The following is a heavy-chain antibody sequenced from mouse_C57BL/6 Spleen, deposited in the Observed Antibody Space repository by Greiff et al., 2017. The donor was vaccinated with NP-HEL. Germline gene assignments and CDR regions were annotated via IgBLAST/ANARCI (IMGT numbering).Heavy chain of an antibody. V-gene: IGHV5-4*03. CDR2: ISDGGSYT. CDR1: GFIFSSYA. D-gene: IGHD1-1*01. Sequence: EVKLMESGGGLVKPGGSLTLSCAASGFIFSSYAMSWVRQTPEKRLEWVATISDGGSYTYYPDNVKGRFTISRDNAKNNLYLQMSHLKSEDTAMYYCARGGYGSSFDYWGQGTTLTVSS. CDR3: ARGGYGSSFDY. J-gene: IGHJ2*01.